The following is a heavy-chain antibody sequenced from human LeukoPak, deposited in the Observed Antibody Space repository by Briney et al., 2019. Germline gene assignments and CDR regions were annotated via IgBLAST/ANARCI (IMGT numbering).Heavy chain of an antibody. Sequence: PSETLSLTCTVSGGSISSDYWSWIRQPPGKGLEWIGYIYYSGSTNYNPSLKSRVTISVDTSKNQFSLKLSSVTAADTAVYYCARAVFYDSSGYHYGMDVWGQGTTVTVSS. CDR2: IYYSGST. CDR3: ARAVFYDSSGYHYGMDV. V-gene: IGHV4-59*01. CDR1: GGSISSDY. J-gene: IGHJ6*02. D-gene: IGHD3-22*01.